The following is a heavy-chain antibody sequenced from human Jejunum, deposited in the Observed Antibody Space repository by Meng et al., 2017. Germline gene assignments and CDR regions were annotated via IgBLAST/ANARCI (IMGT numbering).Heavy chain of an antibody. J-gene: IGHJ4*02. V-gene: IGHV4-59*01. D-gene: IGHD2-2*01. CDR2: IYSTGST. CDR3: ARGTTYWYY. CDR1: GVSISGYY. Sequence: QVQLQESGLGLVKPSEILSLTCTVSGVSISGYYWNWIRQNPGKGLEWIGYIYSTGSTNYNPSLESRVTISIDTSKNQFSLKLSSVTAADTAVYYCARGTTYWYYWGQGTLVTVSS.